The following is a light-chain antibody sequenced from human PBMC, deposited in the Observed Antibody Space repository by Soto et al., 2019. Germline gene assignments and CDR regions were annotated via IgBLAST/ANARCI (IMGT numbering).Light chain of an antibody. J-gene: IGKJ3*01. V-gene: IGKV3-11*01. CDR3: QQCTPWPGVT. CDR1: QSIGNS. CDR2: DVS. Sequence: EIVLTQSPATLSLSPGERATLSCRASQSIGNSLAWYQHKPGQAPSLLIYDVSNRATGVPARFSGSGSGTDFTLTIASLDPEDFAVYYCQQCTPWPGVTFGPGTKVEIK.